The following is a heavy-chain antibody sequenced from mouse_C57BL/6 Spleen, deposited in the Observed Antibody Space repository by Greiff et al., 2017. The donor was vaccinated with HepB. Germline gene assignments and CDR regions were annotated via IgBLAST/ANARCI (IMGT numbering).Heavy chain of an antibody. CDR2: IDPSDSYT. CDR3: ARAPSIYYYGSPSYFDV. V-gene: IGHV1-69*01. D-gene: IGHD1-1*01. J-gene: IGHJ1*03. CDR1: GYTFTSYW. Sequence: QVQLQQPGAELVMPGASVKLSCKASGYTFTSYWMHWVKQRPGQGLEWIGEIDPSDSYTNYNQKFKGKSTLTVDKSSSTAYMQLSSLTSEDSAVYYCARAPSIYYYGSPSYFDVWGTGTTVTVSS.